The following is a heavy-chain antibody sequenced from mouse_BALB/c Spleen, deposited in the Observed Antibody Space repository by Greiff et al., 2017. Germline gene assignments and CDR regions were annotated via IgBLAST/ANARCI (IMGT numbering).Heavy chain of an antibody. J-gene: IGHJ3*01. V-gene: IGHV2-3*01. Sequence: VQLQESGPGLVAPSQSLSITCTVSGFSLTSYGVSWVRQPPGKGLEWLGVIWGDGSTNYHSALISRLSISKDNSKSQVFFKMNSLQANDTAIYYCASASRFAYWGQGTLVTVSA. CDR3: ASASRFAY. CDR1: GFSLTSYG. CDR2: IWGDGST.